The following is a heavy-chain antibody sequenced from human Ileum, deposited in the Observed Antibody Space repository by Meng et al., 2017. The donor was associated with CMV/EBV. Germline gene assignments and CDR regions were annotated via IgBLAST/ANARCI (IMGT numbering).Heavy chain of an antibody. CDR2: IHQCGST. CDR1: GGPIRSNNW. V-gene: IGHV4-4*02. CDR3: ARNTMYYDFWSGYIN. Sequence: GGPIRSNNWVSWGRQPPGKGAEVNWEIHQCGSTNYNPSLKSRVTISVDKSKNQFSLKLSSVTAADTAVYYCARNTMYYDFWSGYINWGQGTLVTVSS. J-gene: IGHJ4*02. D-gene: IGHD3-3*01.